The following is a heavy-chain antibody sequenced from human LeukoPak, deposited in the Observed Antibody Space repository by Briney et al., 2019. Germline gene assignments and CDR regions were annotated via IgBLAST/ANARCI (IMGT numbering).Heavy chain of an antibody. CDR3: AKDPHRSSWYRLDY. CDR2: IWYDGSNK. D-gene: IGHD6-13*01. CDR1: GFSFDNYA. J-gene: IGHJ4*02. V-gene: IGHV3-33*06. Sequence: GSLRLSCAGSGFSFDNYAMTWVRQAPGKGLEWVAVIWYDGSNKYYADSVKGRFTISRDNSKNTLCLQMNSLRAEDTAVYYCAKDPHRSSWYRLDYWGQGTLVTVSS.